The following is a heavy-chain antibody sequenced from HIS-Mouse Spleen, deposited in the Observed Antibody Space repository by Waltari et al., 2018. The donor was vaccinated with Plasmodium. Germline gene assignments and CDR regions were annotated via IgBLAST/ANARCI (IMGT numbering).Heavy chain of an antibody. V-gene: IGHV3-66*01. Sequence: EVQLVESGGGLVQPGGSLRLSCAASGFTVSSNYMSWVRQVPGKGLEWVSVIYSGGSTDYADSVKGRFTISRDNSKNTLYLQMNSLRAEDTAVYYCARGSAGDAFDIWGQGTMVTVSS. D-gene: IGHD3-10*01. CDR1: GFTVSSNY. CDR2: IYSGGST. J-gene: IGHJ3*02. CDR3: ARGSAGDAFDI.